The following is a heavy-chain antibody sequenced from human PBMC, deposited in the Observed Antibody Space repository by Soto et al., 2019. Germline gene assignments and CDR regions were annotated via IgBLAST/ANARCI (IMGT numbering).Heavy chain of an antibody. Sequence: ASVKVSCKASGGGNWRDYRTTWVRRAPGQGLEWMGGIIPKLGSANYAQKFQGRVTVTRDTSASTVYMELSSLTSEDTAVYYCARKDYYGAGIYYFDHWGQGTLVTLSS. CDR3: ARKDYYGAGIYYFDH. J-gene: IGHJ4*02. V-gene: IGHV1-69*10. D-gene: IGHD3-10*01. CDR2: IIPKLGSA. CDR1: GGGNWRDYR.